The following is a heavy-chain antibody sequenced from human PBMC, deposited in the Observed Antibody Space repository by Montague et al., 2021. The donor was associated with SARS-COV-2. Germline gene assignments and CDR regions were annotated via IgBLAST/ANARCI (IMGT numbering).Heavy chain of an antibody. CDR2: LSYDERNQ. CDR1: GFTISNYV. CDR3: AKGRTIIINSPFDY. J-gene: IGHJ4*02. D-gene: IGHD4-23*01. Sequence: SLRLSRAASGFTISNYVLHWVRQAPGKGLEWVALLSYDERNQYYADSMKGRFTITRDNSKTTLYLQMNSLTIDDTAVYYCAKGRTIIINSPFDYWGQGTPVTVSS. V-gene: IGHV3-30*04.